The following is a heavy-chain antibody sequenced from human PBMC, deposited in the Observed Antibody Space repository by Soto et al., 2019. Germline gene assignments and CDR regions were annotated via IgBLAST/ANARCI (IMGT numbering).Heavy chain of an antibody. J-gene: IGHJ4*02. CDR2: IIPIFGAP. CDR1: GDTFNSHT. CDR3: ARDLEFRDGNISHLDY. Sequence: QVQLVQSGAEVKKPGSSVKVSCKASGDTFNSHTFNWVRQAPGQGLEWMGGIIPIFGAPNYAQKFQGRVTITADDATSTVYLELSSLTSDDTAIYYCARDLEFRDGNISHLDYWGQGTLVSDSS. D-gene: IGHD3-10*01. V-gene: IGHV1-69*01.